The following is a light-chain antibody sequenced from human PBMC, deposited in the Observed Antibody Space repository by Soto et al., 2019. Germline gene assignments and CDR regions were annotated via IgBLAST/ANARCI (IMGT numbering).Light chain of an antibody. Sequence: QSALTQPASVSGSPGQSITISCTGTSSDIGDYNSVSWYQQHPGKAPKLIIYEVSHRPSGVSNRFSGSKSGNTASLSISGLQADDEDDYYCNSFTTSTAPYVFGTGTKVTVL. J-gene: IGLJ1*01. CDR2: EVS. V-gene: IGLV2-14*03. CDR1: SSDIGDYNS. CDR3: NSFTTSTAPYV.